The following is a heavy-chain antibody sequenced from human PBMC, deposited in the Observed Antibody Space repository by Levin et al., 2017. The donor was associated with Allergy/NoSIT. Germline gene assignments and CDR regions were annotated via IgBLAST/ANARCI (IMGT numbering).Heavy chain of an antibody. CDR1: GYTFTSYG. CDR3: ARTVEGIVVVVAASGKVVNWFDP. V-gene: IGHV1-18*01. J-gene: IGHJ5*02. Sequence: ASVKVSCKASGYTFTSYGISWVRQAPGQGLEWMGWISAYNGNTNYAQKLQGRVTMTTDTSTSTAYMELRSLRSDDTAVYYCARTVEGIVVVVAASGKVVNWFDPWGQGTLVTVSS. CDR2: ISAYNGNT. D-gene: IGHD2-15*01.